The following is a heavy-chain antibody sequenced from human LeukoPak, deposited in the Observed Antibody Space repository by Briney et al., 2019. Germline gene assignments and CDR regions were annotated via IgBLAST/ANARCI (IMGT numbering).Heavy chain of an antibody. Sequence: GGSLRVSCAAFGVTFSSCRITWVRQAPGKGLEWVSGISSSRSYIYNADSVKGRFTISRDNAKNSLYLQMTSLRAEDTAVYYCARSGYCSSTSCSRDAFDIWGQGTMVTVSS. D-gene: IGHD2-2*01. CDR2: ISSSRSYI. J-gene: IGHJ3*02. V-gene: IGHV3-21*01. CDR3: ARSGYCSSTSCSRDAFDI. CDR1: GVTFSSCR.